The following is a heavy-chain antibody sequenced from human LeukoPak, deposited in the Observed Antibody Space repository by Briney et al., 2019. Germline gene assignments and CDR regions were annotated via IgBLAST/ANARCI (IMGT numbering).Heavy chain of an antibody. V-gene: IGHV4-59*01. CDR2: IYYSGST. J-gene: IGHJ4*02. CDR1: GGSISSYY. CDR3: AREAPGVGATDY. Sequence: SETLSLTCTVSGGSISSYYWSWIRQPPGKGLEWIGYIYYSGSTNYNPSLKSRVTISVDTSKNQFSLKLSSVTAADTAAYYCAREAPGVGATDYWGQGTLVTVSS. D-gene: IGHD1-26*01.